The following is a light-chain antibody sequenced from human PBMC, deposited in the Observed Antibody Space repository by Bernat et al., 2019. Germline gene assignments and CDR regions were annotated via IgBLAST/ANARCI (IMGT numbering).Light chain of an antibody. CDR3: QQYDNVPIT. Sequence: DIQMTQSPSSLSASVGDRVTITCQASQDISNYLNRYQQKPGKAPKLLIYDASNLETGVPSRFSGSGSGTDFTFTISSLQPEDIATYHCQQYDNVPITFCQGTQLEIK. J-gene: IGKJ5*01. V-gene: IGKV1-33*01. CDR2: DAS. CDR1: QDISNY.